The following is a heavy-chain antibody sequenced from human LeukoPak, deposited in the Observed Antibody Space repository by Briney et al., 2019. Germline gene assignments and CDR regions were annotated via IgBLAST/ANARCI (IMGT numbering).Heavy chain of an antibody. J-gene: IGHJ6*03. D-gene: IGHD3-10*01. CDR1: GGSISSSSYY. Sequence: SETLSLTCTVSGGSISSSSYYWGWIRQPPGKGLEWIGSMYYIGSTYYNPSLKSRVTISVDTSKNQFSLKLSSVTAADTAVYYCASSGFHYMDVWGKGTTVTISS. V-gene: IGHV4-39*01. CDR3: ASSGFHYMDV. CDR2: MYYIGST.